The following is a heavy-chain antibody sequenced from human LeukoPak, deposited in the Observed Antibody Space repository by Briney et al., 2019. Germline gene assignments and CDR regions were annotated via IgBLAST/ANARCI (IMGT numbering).Heavy chain of an antibody. J-gene: IGHJ4*02. V-gene: IGHV3-23*01. Sequence: PGGSLRLSCAASGFTFSSYAMSWVRQAPGKGLEWVSVISGSGGSTYYRDSVKGRFTISRDNSKNTLYLQMNSLTAGDTAVYFCAKDGTTTVTFDHWGQGTLVTVSS. CDR1: GFTFSSYA. D-gene: IGHD4-11*01. CDR3: AKDGTTTVTFDH. CDR2: ISGSGGST.